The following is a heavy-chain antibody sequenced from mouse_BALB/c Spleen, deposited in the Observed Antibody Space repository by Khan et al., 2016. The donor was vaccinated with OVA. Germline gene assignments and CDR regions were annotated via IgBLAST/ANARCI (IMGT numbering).Heavy chain of an antibody. CDR2: IWSDGST. V-gene: IGHV2-6-1*01. D-gene: IGHD2-14*01. J-gene: IGHJ4*01. CDR1: GFSLTNYG. Sequence: QVQLKESGPGLVAPSQSLSITCTISGFSLTNYGVHWVRQPPGKGLEWLVVIWSDGSTTYNSALKSRLTISKDNSDGQVFVKMNRLQTDDTAMYCCCRQPSYYYNIMDYWGQGTSVTVSS. CDR3: CRQPSYYYNIMDY.